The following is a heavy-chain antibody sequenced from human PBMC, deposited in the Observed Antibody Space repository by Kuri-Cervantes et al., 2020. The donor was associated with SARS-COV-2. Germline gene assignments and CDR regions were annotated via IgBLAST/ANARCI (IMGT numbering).Heavy chain of an antibody. CDR1: GGTLSSYA. Sequence: SVQVSCKASGGTLSSYAISWVRQPPGQGLEWMGGIISIFGTANYAQKFQGRVTITTDESTSTAYMELSSLRSEDTAVYYCARGYGDQPYEYDAFDIWGQGTMVTVSS. J-gene: IGHJ3*02. D-gene: IGHD4-17*01. CDR3: ARGYGDQPYEYDAFDI. CDR2: IISIFGTA. V-gene: IGHV1-69*05.